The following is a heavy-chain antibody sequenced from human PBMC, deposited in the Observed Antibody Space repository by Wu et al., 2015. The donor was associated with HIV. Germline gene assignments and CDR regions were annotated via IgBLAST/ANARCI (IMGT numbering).Heavy chain of an antibody. CDR2: INPSGGST. D-gene: IGHD6-13*01. J-gene: IGHJ3*02. CDR1: GYTFTSYY. CDR3: ARDLFDSSSRDAFDI. V-gene: IGHV1-46*03. Sequence: QVQLVQSGAEVKKPGASVKVSCKASGYTFTSYYMHWVRQAPGQGLEWMGIINPSGGSTSYAQKFQGRVTMTRDTSTSTVYMELSSLRSEDTAVYYCARDLFDSSSRDAFDIWGQGDNGHRLF.